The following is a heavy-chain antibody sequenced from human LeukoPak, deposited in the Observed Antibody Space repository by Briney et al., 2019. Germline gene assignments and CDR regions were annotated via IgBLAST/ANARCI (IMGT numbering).Heavy chain of an antibody. J-gene: IGHJ4*02. CDR2: ISWNSGSI. CDR3: AKSLGSSNYGDQPFDY. CDR1: GFTFSSYS. D-gene: IGHD4-17*01. Sequence: GGSLRLSCAASGFTFSSYSMNWVRQAPGKGLEWVSGISWNSGSIGYADSVKGRFTISRDNAKNSLYLQMNSLRAEDMALYYCAKSLGSSNYGDQPFDYWGQGTLVTVSS. V-gene: IGHV3-9*03.